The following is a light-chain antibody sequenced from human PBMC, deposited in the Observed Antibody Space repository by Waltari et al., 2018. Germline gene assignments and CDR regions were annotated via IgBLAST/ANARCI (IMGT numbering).Light chain of an antibody. CDR2: ANT. CDR3: QSYDSSLSGL. CDR1: NSNIGAGYD. J-gene: IGLJ3*02. V-gene: IGLV1-40*01. Sequence: SNSNIGAGYDVHWYQQLPGTAPKLLIYANTNRPSGVPDRFSGSKSGTSASLAITGLQAEDEADYYCQSYDSSLSGLFGGGTKLTVL.